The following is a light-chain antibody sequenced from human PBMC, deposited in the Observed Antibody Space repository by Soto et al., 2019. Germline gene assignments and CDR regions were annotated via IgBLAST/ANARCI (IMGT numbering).Light chain of an antibody. CDR2: GVS. J-gene: IGLJ3*02. CDR3: LSYDSSLSAWV. CDR1: NSDVGGYNY. V-gene: IGLV2-11*01. Sequence: QSVLTQPRSVSGSPGQSVTISCTGTNSDVGGYNYVSWYQQYPGKAPKLMISGVSERPSGVPDRFSGSKSDTSASLAITGLQAEDEADYYCLSYDSSLSAWVFGGGTKLTVL.